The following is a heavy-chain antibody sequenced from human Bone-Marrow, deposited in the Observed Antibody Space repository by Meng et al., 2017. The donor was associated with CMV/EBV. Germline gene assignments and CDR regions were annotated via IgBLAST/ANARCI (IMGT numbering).Heavy chain of an antibody. J-gene: IGHJ6*02. CDR1: GFTFSSYA. CDR2: IYSGGSST. Sequence: GESLKISCAASGFTFSSYAMSWVRQAPGKGLEWVSVIYSGGSSTYYADSVKGRFTISRDNSKNPLYLQMNSLRAEDTAVYYCARPPRYGGNSGPRGYYGMDVWGQGTTVTVSS. V-gene: IGHV3-23*03. CDR3: ARPPRYGGNSGPRGYYGMDV. D-gene: IGHD4-23*01.